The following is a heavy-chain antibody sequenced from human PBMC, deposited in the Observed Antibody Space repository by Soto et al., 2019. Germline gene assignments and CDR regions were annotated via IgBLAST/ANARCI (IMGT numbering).Heavy chain of an antibody. CDR2: ISYDGSNK. J-gene: IGHJ6*02. D-gene: IGHD3-16*02. CDR1: GFTFSSYA. Sequence: PGGSLRLSCAASGFTFSSYAMHWVRQAPGKGLEWVAVISYDGSNKYYADSVKGRFTISRDNSKNTLYLQMNSLGAEDTAVYYCERDLGFGALSRVMDVWGQGTTFTASS. V-gene: IGHV3-30-3*01. CDR3: ERDLGFGALSRVMDV.